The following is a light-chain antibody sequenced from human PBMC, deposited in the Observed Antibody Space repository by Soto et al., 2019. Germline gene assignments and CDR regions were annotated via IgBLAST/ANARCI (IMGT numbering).Light chain of an antibody. CDR1: SSDVGGYDF. J-gene: IGLJ1*01. CDR2: DVT. CDR3: SSFVGGNIYV. Sequence: QSALTQPPSASGSPGQSVTISCTGTSSDVGGYDFVAWHQQHPGKAPRLIIYDVTKRPSGVPDRFSGSKSGYTASLTVSGRQAEDEADYYCSSFVGGNIYVFGTGTKVTVL. V-gene: IGLV2-8*01.